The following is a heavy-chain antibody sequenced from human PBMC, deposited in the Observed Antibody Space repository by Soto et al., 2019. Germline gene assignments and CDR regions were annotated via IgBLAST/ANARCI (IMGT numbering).Heavy chain of an antibody. CDR1: GGTFSSYA. V-gene: IGHV1-69*12. J-gene: IGHJ4*02. D-gene: IGHD5-18*01. CDR3: ARGGDRGYSYDHPFYYFDY. CDR2: IIPIFGTA. Sequence: QVQLVQSGAEVKKPGSSVKVSCKASGGTFSSYAISWVRQAPGQGLEWMGGIIPIFGTANYAQKFQGRVTITADESTSTAYMELSSLRSEDTAVYYCARGGDRGYSYDHPFYYFDYWGQGTLVTVSS.